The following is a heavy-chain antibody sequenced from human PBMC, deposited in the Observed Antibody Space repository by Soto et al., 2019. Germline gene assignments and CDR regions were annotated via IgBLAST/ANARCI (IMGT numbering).Heavy chain of an antibody. CDR2: IWYDGSNK. CDR1: VFTFISYG. CDR3: ARGAYDSSGYYYLDY. V-gene: IGHV3-33*01. D-gene: IGHD3-22*01. J-gene: IGHJ4*02. Sequence: PGGSLRLSCAASVFTFISYGMHWVRQAPGKGLEWVAVIWYDGSNKYYADSVKGRFTISRDNSKNTLYLQMNSLRAEDTAVYYCARGAYDSSGYYYLDYWGQGTLVTVSS.